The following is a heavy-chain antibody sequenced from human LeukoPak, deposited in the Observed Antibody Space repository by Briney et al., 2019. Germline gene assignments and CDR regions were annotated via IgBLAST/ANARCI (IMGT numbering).Heavy chain of an antibody. D-gene: IGHD3/OR15-3a*01. Sequence: GGSLRPSCAVSGFRVSDYYMNWVRQAPGKGLEWVGLIRDSGEAFYADFARGRFAISRDESENTLYLQMNSLRVEDTAVYFCARDRAANQDWVEFDPWGQGTPVIVSS. CDR2: IRDSGEA. CDR3: ARDRAANQDWVEFDP. J-gene: IGHJ5*02. V-gene: IGHV3-66*03. CDR1: GFRVSDYY.